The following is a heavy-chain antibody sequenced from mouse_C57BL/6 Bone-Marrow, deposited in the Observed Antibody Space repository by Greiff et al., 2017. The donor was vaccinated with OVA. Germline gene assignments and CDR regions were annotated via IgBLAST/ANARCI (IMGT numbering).Heavy chain of an antibody. D-gene: IGHD2-3*01. J-gene: IGHJ4*01. V-gene: IGHV5-12*01. Sequence: EVQGVESGGGLVQPGGSLKLSCAASGFTFSDYYMYWVRQTPEKRLEWVAYISNGGGSTYYPDTVKGRFTISRDNAKNTLYLQMSRLKSEDTAMYYCARQGRNGYYSYAMDYWGQGTSVTVSS. CDR3: ARQGRNGYYSYAMDY. CDR1: GFTFSDYY. CDR2: ISNGGGST.